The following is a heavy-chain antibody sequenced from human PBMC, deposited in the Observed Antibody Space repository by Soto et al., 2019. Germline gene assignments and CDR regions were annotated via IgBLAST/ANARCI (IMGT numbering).Heavy chain of an antibody. CDR2: IYHDDSDT. CDR3: ASSVLVTSTMNYFDL. CDR1: GYCFSNFW. Sequence: GESLKISCQASGYCFSNFWIAWVRQMPGDGLEWLGIIYHDDSDTRYSPSFLGQVTISADKSIKTTYLQWSSLKASDTAIYFCASSVLVTSTMNYFDLWGQGTLVTVSS. J-gene: IGHJ4*02. D-gene: IGHD2-8*02. V-gene: IGHV5-51*01.